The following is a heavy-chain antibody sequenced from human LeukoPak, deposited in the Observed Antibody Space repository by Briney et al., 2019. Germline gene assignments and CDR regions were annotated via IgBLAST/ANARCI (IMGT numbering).Heavy chain of an antibody. CDR2: IWYDGSNK. CDR3: ARDLGYCSSTSCYEDYLDY. V-gene: IGHV3-33*01. D-gene: IGHD2-2*01. Sequence: GGSLRLSCAASGFTFSSYGMHWVRQAPGKGLEWVAVIWYDGSNKYYADSVKGRFTISRDDSKNTLYLQMNSLRAEDTAVYYCARDLGYCSSTSCYEDYLDYWGQGTLVTVSS. J-gene: IGHJ4*02. CDR1: GFTFSSYG.